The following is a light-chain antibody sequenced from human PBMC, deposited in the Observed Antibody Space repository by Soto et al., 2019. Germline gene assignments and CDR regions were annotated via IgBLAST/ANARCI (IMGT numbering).Light chain of an antibody. CDR1: TGPVTRGHY. J-gene: IGLJ2*01. CDR2: DTS. V-gene: IGLV7-46*01. Sequence: QAVVTQEPSLTVSPGGTVTLTCGSSTGPVTRGHYPYWFQQKPGQAPRTLIYDTSNKDSWTPAQFSGSLLGGKAALTLSGTQPDDEADYYCLLSDGDVRVFGGGTQLTVL. CDR3: LLSDGDVRV.